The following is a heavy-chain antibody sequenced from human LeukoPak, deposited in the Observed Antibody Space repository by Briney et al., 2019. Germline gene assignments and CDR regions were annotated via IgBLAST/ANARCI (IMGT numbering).Heavy chain of an antibody. J-gene: IGHJ6*03. Sequence: ASVKVSCKASGYTFTGYYMHWVRQAPGQGLEWMGWINPNSGGTNYAQKFQGRVTMTRDTSISTAYMELSRLRSDDTAVYYRARDVCGGDCYSYYYYYMDVWGKGTTVTVSS. CDR1: GYTFTGYY. V-gene: IGHV1-2*02. CDR3: ARDVCGGDCYSYYYYYMDV. D-gene: IGHD2-21*01. CDR2: INPNSGGT.